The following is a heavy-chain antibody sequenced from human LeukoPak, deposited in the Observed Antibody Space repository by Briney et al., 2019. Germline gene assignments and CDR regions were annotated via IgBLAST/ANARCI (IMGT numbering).Heavy chain of an antibody. J-gene: IGHJ4*02. Sequence: SETLSLTCTVSGGSISSYYWSWIRRPPGKGLEWIGYIYYSGSTNYNPSLKSRVTISVDTSKNQFSLKLSSVTAADTAVYYCASLGYCSSTSCFDYWGQGTLVTVSS. CDR3: ASLGYCSSTSCFDY. CDR2: IYYSGST. D-gene: IGHD2-2*01. V-gene: IGHV4-59*01. CDR1: GGSISSYY.